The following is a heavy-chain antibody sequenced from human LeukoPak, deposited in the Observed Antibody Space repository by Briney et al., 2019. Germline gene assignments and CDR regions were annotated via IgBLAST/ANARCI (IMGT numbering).Heavy chain of an antibody. CDR1: GFTFSTYA. D-gene: IGHD4-11*01. J-gene: IGHJ6*04. CDR2: VSNDGSDT. Sequence: PGRSLRLSCAASGFTFSTYAMHWVRQAPGRGLEWVTFVSNDGSDTYYADSVKGRLSVSRDNSKNTLYLQMSSLRVEDTAVYYCARDGDYINYYYYGVDVWGKGTTVTVSS. CDR3: ARDGDYINYYYYGVDV. V-gene: IGHV3-30*04.